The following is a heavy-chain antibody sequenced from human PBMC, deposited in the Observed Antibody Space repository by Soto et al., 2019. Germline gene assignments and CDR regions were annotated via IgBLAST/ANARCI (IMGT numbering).Heavy chain of an antibody. V-gene: IGHV3-30*18. Sequence: QVRLVESGGGVVQPGRSLRLSCAASGFNFRSYVMQWVRQAPGQGLEWVAVISSDGSDQYSAESLKGRFSISRDDAHNTVSLQMNSLRVEDTAMYYCVKGAVRYFGPGRDGLDVWGQGTTVAVSS. J-gene: IGHJ6*01. D-gene: IGHD3-9*01. CDR2: ISSDGSDQ. CDR3: VKGAVRYFGPGRDGLDV. CDR1: GFNFRSYV.